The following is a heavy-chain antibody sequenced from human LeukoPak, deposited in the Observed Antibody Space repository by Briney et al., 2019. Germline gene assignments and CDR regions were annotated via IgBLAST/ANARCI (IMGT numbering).Heavy chain of an antibody. V-gene: IGHV1-2*02. Sequence: ASVKVSCKASGYTFTGYYMHWVRQAHGQGLEWMGWINSNSGGTNYAQKFQGRVTMTRDTSISTAYMELSRLRSDDTAVHYCARRGYDFQLYYFDYWGQGTLVTVSS. CDR1: GYTFTGYY. D-gene: IGHD3-3*01. CDR2: INSNSGGT. J-gene: IGHJ4*02. CDR3: ARRGYDFQLYYFDY.